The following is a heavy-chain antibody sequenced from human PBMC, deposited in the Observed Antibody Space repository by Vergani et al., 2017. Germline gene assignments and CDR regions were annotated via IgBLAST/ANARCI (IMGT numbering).Heavy chain of an antibody. Sequence: EVQLVESGGGVVRPGGSLRLSCSASGFTFGDYDMNWVRQAPGKGLEWVTRVKWNGDSTVYADSVKGRFTISRDNAKNSLYLQMTSLIDVDTAFYYCARGGSGNTYYIDYWGQGALVTVSS. CDR1: GFTFGDYD. CDR2: VKWNGDST. J-gene: IGHJ4*02. D-gene: IGHD3-10*01. V-gene: IGHV3-20*04. CDR3: ARGGSGNTYYIDY.